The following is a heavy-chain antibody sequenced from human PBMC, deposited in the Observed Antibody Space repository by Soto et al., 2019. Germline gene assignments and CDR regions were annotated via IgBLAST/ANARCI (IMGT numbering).Heavy chain of an antibody. V-gene: IGHV1-2*04. CDR3: ARAREDSSGWYYYYYGMDV. D-gene: IGHD6-19*01. J-gene: IGHJ6*02. Sequence: ASVKVSCKAPGYTFTSYAMHWVRQAPGQGLEWMGWINPNSGGTNYAQKFQGWVTMTRDTSISTAYMELSRLRSDDTAVYYCARAREDSSGWYYYYYGMDVWGQGTTVTVSS. CDR1: GYTFTSYA. CDR2: INPNSGGT.